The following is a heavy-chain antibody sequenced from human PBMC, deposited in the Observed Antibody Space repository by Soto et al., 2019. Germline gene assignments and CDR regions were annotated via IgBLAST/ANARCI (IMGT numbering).Heavy chain of an antibody. V-gene: IGHV2-5*02. J-gene: IGHJ4*02. Sequence: QITLKESGPTLVKPTQTLTVTCTFSGFSLSTSGVGVGWIRQPPGKALEWLALIYWDNDKRYSPSLKSRLTITKDTSKTQVVLTMTNMDPVDTATYYCAHRLCDSSCYWDVGYFDSWGQGTLVTVSS. CDR1: GFSLSTSGVG. CDR3: AHRLCDSSCYWDVGYFDS. CDR2: IYWDNDK. D-gene: IGHD3-22*01.